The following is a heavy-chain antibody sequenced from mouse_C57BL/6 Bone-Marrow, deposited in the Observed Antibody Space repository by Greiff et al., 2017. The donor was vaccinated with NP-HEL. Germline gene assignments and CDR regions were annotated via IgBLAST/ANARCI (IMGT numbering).Heavy chain of an antibody. CDR2: IYPRSGNT. CDR1: GYTFTSYG. Sequence: QVQLQQSGAELARPGASVKLSCKASGYTFTSYGISWVKQRTGPGLEWIGEIYPRSGNTYYNEKFKGKATLTADKSSSTAYMELRSLTSEDSAVYFCARYGYYSNWGFAYWGQGTLVTVSA. J-gene: IGHJ3*01. D-gene: IGHD2-5*01. V-gene: IGHV1-81*01. CDR3: ARYGYYSNWGFAY.